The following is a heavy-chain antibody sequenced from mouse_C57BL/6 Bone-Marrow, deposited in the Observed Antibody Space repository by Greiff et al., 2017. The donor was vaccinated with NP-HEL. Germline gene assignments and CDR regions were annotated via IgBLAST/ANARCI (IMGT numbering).Heavy chain of an antibody. CDR3: ARSSSVPYFDY. Sequence: VQLQQSGAELVRPGASVKLSCKASGYTFTDYYINWVKQRPGQGLEWIARIYPGSGNTYYNEKFKGKATLTAEKSSSTAYMQLSSLTSEDSAVYFCARSSSVPYFDYWGQGTTLTVSS. J-gene: IGHJ2*01. CDR2: IYPGSGNT. D-gene: IGHD3-2*02. CDR1: GYTFTDYY. V-gene: IGHV1-76*01.